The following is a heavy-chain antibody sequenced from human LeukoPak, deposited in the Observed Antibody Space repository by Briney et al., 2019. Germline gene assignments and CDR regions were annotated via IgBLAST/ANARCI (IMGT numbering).Heavy chain of an antibody. D-gene: IGHD5-12*01. CDR1: GYTFINCG. V-gene: IGHV1-18*01. J-gene: IGHJ4*02. CDR3: ARDVGGYGTFDQ. Sequence: ASVKVSCKASGYTFINCGIGWVRQAPGQGLEWMGWISAYNGNTNYAQKLQGRVTMTTGTSTSTAYMQLRNLKSDDTAVYYCARDVGGYGTFDQWGQGTLVTVSS. CDR2: ISAYNGNT.